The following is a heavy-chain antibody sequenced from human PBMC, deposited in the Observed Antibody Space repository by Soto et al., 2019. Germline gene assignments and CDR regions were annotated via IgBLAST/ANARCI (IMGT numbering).Heavy chain of an antibody. CDR1: GGTFSSYA. Sequence: QVQLVQSGAEVKKPGSSVKVSCKASGGTFSSYAISWVRQAPGQWLEWMGGIIPIFGTANYAQKFQGRVTITADESTSTAYMELSSLRSEDTAVYYCARDGSGSPSYYYYGMDVWGQGTTVTVSS. J-gene: IGHJ6*02. CDR3: ARDGSGSPSYYYYGMDV. V-gene: IGHV1-69*12. D-gene: IGHD6-6*01. CDR2: IIPIFGTA.